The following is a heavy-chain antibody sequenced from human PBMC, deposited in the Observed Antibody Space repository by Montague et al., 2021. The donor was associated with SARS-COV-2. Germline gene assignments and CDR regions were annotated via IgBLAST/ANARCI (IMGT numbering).Heavy chain of an antibody. Sequence: SETLSLTCAVYGGSFSGYYWSWIRQPPGKGLEWIGEINHSGSTNYNPSLKSRVTISVDTSKNQLSLKLSSVTAADTAVYYCAVNYGSGSYSTYYYGMDVWGQGTTVTVSS. CDR3: AVNYGSGSYSTYYYGMDV. CDR2: INHSGST. CDR1: GGSFSGYY. D-gene: IGHD3-10*01. V-gene: IGHV4-34*01. J-gene: IGHJ6*02.